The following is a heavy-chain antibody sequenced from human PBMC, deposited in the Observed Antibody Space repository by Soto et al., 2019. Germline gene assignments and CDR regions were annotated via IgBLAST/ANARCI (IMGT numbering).Heavy chain of an antibody. Sequence: ASVKVSCKVSGYTLTELSMHWVRQAPGKGLEWMGGFDPEDGETIYAQKFQGRVTMTKDTSTDTAYMELRSLRSDDTAVYYCARDFPPHNYYSYGMDFWGQGIIVTVSS. V-gene: IGHV1-24*01. CDR1: GYTLTELS. CDR3: ARDFPPHNYYSYGMDF. J-gene: IGHJ6*02. CDR2: FDPEDGET.